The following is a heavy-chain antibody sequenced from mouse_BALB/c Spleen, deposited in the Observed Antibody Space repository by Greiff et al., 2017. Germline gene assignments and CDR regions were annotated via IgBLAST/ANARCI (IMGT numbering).Heavy chain of an antibody. D-gene: IGHD1-1*01. J-gene: IGHJ3*01. V-gene: IGHV7-3*02. Sequence: EVHLVESGGGLVQPGGSLRLSCATSGFTFTDYYMSWVRQPPGKALEWLGFIRNKANGYTTEYSASVKGRFTISRDNSQSILYLQMNTLRAEDSATYYCAREGGSSSFAYWGQGTLVTVSA. CDR2: IRNKANGYTT. CDR1: GFTFTDYY. CDR3: AREGGSSSFAY.